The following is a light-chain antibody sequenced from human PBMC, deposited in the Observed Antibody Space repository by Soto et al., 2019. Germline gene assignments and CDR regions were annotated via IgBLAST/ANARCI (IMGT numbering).Light chain of an antibody. CDR2: EVS. CDR3: SSYAASTHV. J-gene: IGLJ1*01. CDR1: SSDVGGYNY. V-gene: IGLV2-8*01. Sequence: QSALTQPPSASGSPGQSVTITCTGTSSDVGGYNYVSWYQQHPGKAPKLIIYEVSKRPSGVPDRFSGSKSGNTASLTVSGLQTEDEADYYCSSYAASTHVFGTGTKVTVL.